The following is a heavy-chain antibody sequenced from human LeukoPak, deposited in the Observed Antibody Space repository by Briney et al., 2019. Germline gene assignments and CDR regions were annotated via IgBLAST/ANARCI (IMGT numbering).Heavy chain of an antibody. D-gene: IGHD2-2*01. CDR3: ARDCSSTSLLPYYYYYYMDV. V-gene: IGHV1-2*02. CDR1: RYTFTDYF. J-gene: IGHJ6*03. Sequence: GASVKVSCKASRYTFTDYFMHWVRQAPGQGLEWMAWINPNSGGTNYAQKFQGRVTMTRDTSISTAYMELSRLRSDDTAVYFCARDCSSTSLLPYYYYYYMDVWGKGTTVTVSS. CDR2: INPNSGGT.